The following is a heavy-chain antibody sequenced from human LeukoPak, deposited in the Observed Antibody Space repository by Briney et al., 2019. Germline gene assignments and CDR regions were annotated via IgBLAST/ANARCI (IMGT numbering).Heavy chain of an antibody. D-gene: IGHD2-21*02. J-gene: IGHJ3*02. CDR2: INPNSGGT. Sequence: ASVKVSCKASGYTFTGYYMHWVRQAPGQVLAWMGWINPNSGGTNYAQKFQGRVTMTRDTSISTAYMELSRLRSDDTAVYYCASGGIVVVTAPDAFDIWGQGTMVTVSS. CDR3: ASGGIVVVTAPDAFDI. CDR1: GYTFTGYY. V-gene: IGHV1-2*02.